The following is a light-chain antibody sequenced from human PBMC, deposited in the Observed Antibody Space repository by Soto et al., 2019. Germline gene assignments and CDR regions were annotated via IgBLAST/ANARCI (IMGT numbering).Light chain of an antibody. CDR3: QQYDNLPV. J-gene: IGKJ4*01. CDR1: QDISNY. V-gene: IGKV1-33*01. CDR2: DAS. Sequence: DIQTTQSPSSLSASVGDRVTITCQASQDISNYLNWYQQKPGKAPKLLIYDASNLETGVPSRFSGSGSGTDFTFTISSLQPEDIATYYCQQYDNLPVFGGGTKVDIK.